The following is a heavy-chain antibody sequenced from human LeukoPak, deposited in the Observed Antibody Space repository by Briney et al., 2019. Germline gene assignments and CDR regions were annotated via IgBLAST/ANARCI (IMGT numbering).Heavy chain of an antibody. Sequence: GRSLRLSCAGSGFTFGGYGMHWFRQTPGKGLEWVAVIAYDGSRAFYADSVKGRFTISRDNSKNTMSVQMDDLRAEDTAVCYCTRYNNDHFDYWGQGTLVTVSS. D-gene: IGHD1-14*01. CDR2: IAYDGSRA. V-gene: IGHV3-33*01. J-gene: IGHJ4*02. CDR1: GFTFGGYG. CDR3: TRYNNDHFDY.